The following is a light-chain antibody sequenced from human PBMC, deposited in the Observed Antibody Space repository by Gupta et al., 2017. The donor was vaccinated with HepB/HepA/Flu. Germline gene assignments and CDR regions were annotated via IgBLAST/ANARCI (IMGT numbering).Light chain of an antibody. CDR3: QTWGTDIQL. CDR2: LNSDGSH. V-gene: IGLV4-69*01. Sequence: QLVLTQSPSASASLGASVRLTCTLCSGHSDYAIAWHQQQPEQGPRYLMKLNSDGSHSKGDGSPDRFSGSRSGAERYLTISSLQSEEEADYYCQTWGTDIQLFGGGTKLTVL. J-gene: IGLJ2*01. CDR1: SGHSDYA.